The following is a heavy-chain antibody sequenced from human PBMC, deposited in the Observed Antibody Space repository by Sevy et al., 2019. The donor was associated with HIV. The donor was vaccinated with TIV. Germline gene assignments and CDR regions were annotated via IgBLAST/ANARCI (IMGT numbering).Heavy chain of an antibody. CDR1: GFTFTRYW. Sequence: GGSLRLSCAASGFTFTRYWMSWVRQAPGKGLEWVANINEDGSEKYYVDSVKGRFTISRDNARKSLHLQMNSLRAEDTAIYYCARDVAAGDFWGQGTLVTVPS. CDR2: INEDGSEK. V-gene: IGHV3-7*01. CDR3: ARDVAAGDF. D-gene: IGHD2-21*01. J-gene: IGHJ4*02.